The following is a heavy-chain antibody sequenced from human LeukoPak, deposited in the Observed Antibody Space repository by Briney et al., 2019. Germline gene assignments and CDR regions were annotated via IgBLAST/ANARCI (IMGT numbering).Heavy chain of an antibody. V-gene: IGHV4-34*01. Sequence: SETLSLTCTVSGGSISSYYWSWIRQPPGKGLEWIGEINHSGSTNYNPSLKSRVTISVDTSKNQFSLKLSSVTAADTAVYYCAREGDGDYAKNYYYYYYMDVWGKGTTVTVSS. CDR3: AREGDGDYAKNYYYYYYMDV. CDR1: GGSISSYY. J-gene: IGHJ6*03. CDR2: INHSGST. D-gene: IGHD4-17*01.